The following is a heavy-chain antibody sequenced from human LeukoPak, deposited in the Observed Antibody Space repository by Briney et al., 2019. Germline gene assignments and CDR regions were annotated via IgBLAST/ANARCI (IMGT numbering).Heavy chain of an antibody. CDR3: AKEGGYSSTWY. D-gene: IGHD6-13*01. V-gene: IGHV3-23*01. J-gene: IGHJ4*02. CDR2: ISSSGGNT. CDR1: GFIFSVSV. Sequence: GGSLRLSCAASGFIFSVSVMNWVRQAPGKGLEWVSGISSSGGNTYYADSVKGRFTISRDNHKNTLHLQMNSLRAEDTAIYYCAKEGGYSSTWYWGQGTLVTVSS.